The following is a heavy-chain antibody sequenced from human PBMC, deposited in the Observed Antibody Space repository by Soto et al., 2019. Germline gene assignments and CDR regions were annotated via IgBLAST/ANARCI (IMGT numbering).Heavy chain of an antibody. CDR2: INPNSGNT. Sequence: QVQLVQSGAEVKKPGASVKVSCKASGYTFTSYDINWVRQATGQGLEWMGWINPNSGNTGYAQKFQGRVTITRNNSISTAYMELISLRSEDTAVYYCARGRPRGALYYYYGMEFWGQWTTVTVSS. CDR3: ARGRPRGALYYYYGMEF. V-gene: IGHV1-8*01. D-gene: IGHD1-26*01. CDR1: GYTFTSYD. J-gene: IGHJ6*02.